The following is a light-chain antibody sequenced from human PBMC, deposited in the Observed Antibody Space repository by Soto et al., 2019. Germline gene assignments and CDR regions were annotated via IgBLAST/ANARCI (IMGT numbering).Light chain of an antibody. V-gene: IGLV1-47*01. Sequence: QSVLAQPASVSGSPGQSITISCTGTSSDVGLYDYVSWYQQHPGKAPQRLVYRNNQRPSGVPERFSDSKSGTSAFFAISGLRSEDEADYYCAAWDDRLSAYVFGTGTKATVL. CDR1: SSDVGLYDY. J-gene: IGLJ1*01. CDR3: AAWDDRLSAYV. CDR2: RNN.